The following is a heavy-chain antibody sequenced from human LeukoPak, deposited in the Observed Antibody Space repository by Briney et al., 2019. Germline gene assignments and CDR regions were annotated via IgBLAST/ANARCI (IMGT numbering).Heavy chain of an antibody. CDR2: ISGTGGST. J-gene: IGHJ6*03. CDR1: GFTFSTYA. CDR3: ARVGAQTTFYYYYYMDV. V-gene: IGHV3-23*01. D-gene: IGHD3-16*01. Sequence: QPGGSLRLSCAASGFTFSTYAMTWLRQAPGKGLEWVSLISGTGGSTYYADSVKGRFTISRDNSKNTLYLQMNSLRAEDTAVYYCARVGAQTTFYYYYYMDVWGKGTTVTISS.